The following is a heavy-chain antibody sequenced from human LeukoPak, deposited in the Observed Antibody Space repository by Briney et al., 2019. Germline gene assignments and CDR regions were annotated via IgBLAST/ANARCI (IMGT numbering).Heavy chain of an antibody. Sequence: NPSETLSLTCTVSGDSISSGDYYWSWIRQPAGKGLEWIGRISSSGSTNYNPSLKSRVTISVDTSKNQFSLKLSSVTAADTAVYYCARRGIAAAGTDTWGQGTLVTVSS. V-gene: IGHV4-61*02. CDR1: GDSISSGDYY. CDR3: ARRGIAAAGTDT. CDR2: ISSSGST. J-gene: IGHJ5*02. D-gene: IGHD6-13*01.